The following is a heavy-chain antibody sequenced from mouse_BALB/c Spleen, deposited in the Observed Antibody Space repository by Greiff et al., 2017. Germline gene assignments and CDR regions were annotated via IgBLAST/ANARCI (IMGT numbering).Heavy chain of an antibody. CDR3: ATRYDYDGRFAY. Sequence: VQRVESGAELVRPGTSVKISCKASGYTFTNYWLGWVKQRPGHGLEWIGDIYPGGGYTNYNEKFKGKATLTADTSSSTAYMQLSSLTSEDSAVYFCATRYDYDGRFAYWGQGTLVTVSA. CDR2: IYPGGGYT. V-gene: IGHV1-63*02. J-gene: IGHJ3*01. CDR1: GYTFTNYW. D-gene: IGHD2-4*01.